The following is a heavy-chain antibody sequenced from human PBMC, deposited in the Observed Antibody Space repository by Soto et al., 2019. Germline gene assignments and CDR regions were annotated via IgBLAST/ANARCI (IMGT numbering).Heavy chain of an antibody. J-gene: IGHJ6*02. D-gene: IGHD5-18*01. CDR2: INPSGGST. CDR1: GYTFTSYY. V-gene: IGHV1-46*01. Sequence: ASVKVSCKASGYTFTSYYIHWVRQAPGQGLECMGIINPSGGSTSYAQKFQGRVTMTRDTSTSTVYMELSSLRSEDTAVYYCARDRGRGYSYAKKGAYYYGMDVWGQGTTVTVSS. CDR3: ARDRGRGYSYAKKGAYYYGMDV.